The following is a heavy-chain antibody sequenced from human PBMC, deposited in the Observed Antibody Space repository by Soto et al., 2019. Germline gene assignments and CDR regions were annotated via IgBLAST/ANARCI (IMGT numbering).Heavy chain of an antibody. J-gene: IGHJ5*02. CDR3: ARVTSMVRGVIDNWFDP. CDR2: IIPMCGPA. Sequence: QVPLVQSGAEVKKPGSSVTVSCKASGDTFSSYAIHWVRQAPGQGLEWMGGIIPMCGPAKYAQRFQGRVTITADESTTTVYMELTSLTSQDTAVYYCARVTSMVRGVIDNWFDPWGHGTLVTVSS. D-gene: IGHD3-10*01. V-gene: IGHV1-69*01. CDR1: GDTFSSYA.